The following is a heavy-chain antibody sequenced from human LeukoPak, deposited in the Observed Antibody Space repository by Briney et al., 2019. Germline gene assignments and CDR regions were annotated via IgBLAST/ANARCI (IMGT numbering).Heavy chain of an antibody. Sequence: SPSETLSLTCTVSGGSISSYYWSWIRQPPGKGLEWIGYIYYSGSTNYNPSLKSRVTISVDTSKNQFSLKLSSVTAADTAVYYCARHIIAAAGHFDYWGQGTLVTVSS. J-gene: IGHJ4*02. V-gene: IGHV4-59*08. D-gene: IGHD6-13*01. CDR1: GGSISSYY. CDR2: IYYSGST. CDR3: ARHIIAAAGHFDY.